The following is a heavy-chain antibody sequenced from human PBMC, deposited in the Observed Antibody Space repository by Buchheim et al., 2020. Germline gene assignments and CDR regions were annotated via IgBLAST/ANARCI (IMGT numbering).Heavy chain of an antibody. CDR3: VRDLVGGSDY. Sequence: EVQLVESGGGLIQPGGSLRLSCAASGFTFSRFWMHWVRQAPGKGLVWVSRIDEYGTITNYADSVKGRFTISRANARNTHYLQMNSLRVEDTAVYYCVRDLVGGSDYWGQGIL. J-gene: IGHJ4*02. V-gene: IGHV3-74*01. CDR1: GFTFSRFW. D-gene: IGHD6-25*01. CDR2: IDEYGTIT.